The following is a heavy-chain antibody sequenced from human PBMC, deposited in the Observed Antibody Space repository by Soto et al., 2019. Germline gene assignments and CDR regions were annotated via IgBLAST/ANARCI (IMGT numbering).Heavy chain of an antibody. V-gene: IGHV4-39*01. CDR1: GGSISSSSYY. CDR2: IYYSGST. D-gene: IGHD1-26*01. J-gene: IGHJ3*02. Sequence: SETLSLTCTVSGGSISSSSYYWGWIRQPPGKGLEWIGSIYYSGSTYYNPSLKIRVTISVDTSKNQFSLKLSSVTAADTAVYYCAGPGNGSYFRDDAFDIWGQGTMVTVSS. CDR3: AGPGNGSYFRDDAFDI.